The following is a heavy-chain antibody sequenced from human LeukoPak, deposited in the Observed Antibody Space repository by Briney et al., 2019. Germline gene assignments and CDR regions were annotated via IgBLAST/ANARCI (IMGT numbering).Heavy chain of an antibody. D-gene: IGHD2-2*01. CDR2: IYYSGST. CDR3: ARVGPRGYCSSTSCSGPDYYYMDV. CDR1: GGSISSYY. J-gene: IGHJ6*03. V-gene: IGHV4-59*01. Sequence: SETLSLTCTVSGGSISSYYWSWIRQPSGKGLEWIGYIYYSGSTNYNPSLKSRVTISVDTSKNQFSLKLSSVTAADTAVYYCARVGPRGYCSSTSCSGPDYYYMDVWGKGTTVTVSS.